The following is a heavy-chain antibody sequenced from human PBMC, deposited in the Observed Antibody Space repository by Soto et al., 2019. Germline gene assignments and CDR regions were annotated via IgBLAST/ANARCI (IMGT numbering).Heavy chain of an antibody. J-gene: IGHJ4*02. CDR1: GFTFSSYG. Sequence: QVQLVESGGGVVQPGRSLRLSCAASGFTFSSYGMHWVRQAPGKGLEWVAVIWYDGSNKYYADSVKGRFTISRDNSKNALYLQMKSLRAEDTAVYYCARLVAVLDYWGQGTLVTVSS. CDR2: IWYDGSNK. V-gene: IGHV3-33*01. D-gene: IGHD2-15*01. CDR3: ARLVAVLDY.